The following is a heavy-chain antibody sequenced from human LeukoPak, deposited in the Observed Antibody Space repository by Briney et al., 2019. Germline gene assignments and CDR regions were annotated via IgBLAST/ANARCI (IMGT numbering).Heavy chain of an antibody. CDR3: TRDSGTYNWFDP. Sequence: GGSLRLSCVASGFTFSDSAIHWVRQSSGKGLEWIGHMDKETNLYATALAASVKGRFTVSRDDSKNTAYLHMNSLKTEDTALYYCTRDSGTYNWFDPWGEGTLVTVSS. CDR2: MDKETNLYAT. D-gene: IGHD1-26*01. V-gene: IGHV3-73*01. J-gene: IGHJ5*02. CDR1: GFTFSDSA.